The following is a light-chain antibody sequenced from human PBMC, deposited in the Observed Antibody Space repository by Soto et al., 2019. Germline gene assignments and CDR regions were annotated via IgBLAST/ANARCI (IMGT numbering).Light chain of an antibody. CDR1: QDISNY. V-gene: IGKV1-33*01. CDR2: DAS. Sequence: DIQMTQSPSSLSASVGDRVTITCQASQDISNYLNWYQQKPGKAPKLLIYDASNLETGVPSRFSGSGSGTDFTFTISSVQPEDLATNYCQQYDNLPRAFGPGTKGDIK. J-gene: IGKJ3*01. CDR3: QQYDNLPRA.